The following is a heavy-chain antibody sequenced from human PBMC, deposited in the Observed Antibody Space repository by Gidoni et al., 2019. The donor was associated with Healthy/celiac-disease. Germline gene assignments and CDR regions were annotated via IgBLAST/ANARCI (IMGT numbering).Heavy chain of an antibody. Sequence: QVQLQESGPGLVKPSQTLYPTCTVPGRSISSGSSYWSWIRQPAGKGLEWIGRIYTSGSTNYNPSIKSRVTISVDTSKNQFSLKLSSVTAADTAVYYCARVGFGDGDNYYYYYMDVWGKGTTVTVSS. CDR3: ARVGFGDGDNYYYYYMDV. D-gene: IGHD3-16*01. V-gene: IGHV4-61*02. CDR2: IYTSGST. CDR1: GRSISSGSSY. J-gene: IGHJ6*03.